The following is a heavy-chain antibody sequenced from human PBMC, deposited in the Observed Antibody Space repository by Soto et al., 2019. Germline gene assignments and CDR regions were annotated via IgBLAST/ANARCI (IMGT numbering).Heavy chain of an antibody. CDR1: GGSISSGGYY. V-gene: IGHV4-31*03. D-gene: IGHD3-10*01. CDR2: IYYSGST. CDR3: ARDNGSGSYAFFDY. J-gene: IGHJ4*02. Sequence: TLSLTCTVSGGSISSGGYYWSWIRQHPGKGLEWIGYIYYSGSTYYNPSLKSRVTISVDTSKNQFSLKLSSVTAADTAVYYCARDNGSGSYAFFDYWGQGTLVTVSS.